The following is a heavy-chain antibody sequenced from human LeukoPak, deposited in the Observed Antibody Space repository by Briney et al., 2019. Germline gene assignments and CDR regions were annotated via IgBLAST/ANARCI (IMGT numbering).Heavy chain of an antibody. Sequence: GGSLRLSCAASGFTFSSYWMSWVRQAPGKGLEWVANIKQDGSEKYYVDSVKGRFTISRDNAKNSLYPQMNSLRAEDTAVYYCARSAAMVTGRFDYWGQGTLVTVSS. CDR3: ARSAAMVTGRFDY. D-gene: IGHD5-18*01. CDR2: IKQDGSEK. CDR1: GFTFSSYW. V-gene: IGHV3-7*01. J-gene: IGHJ4*02.